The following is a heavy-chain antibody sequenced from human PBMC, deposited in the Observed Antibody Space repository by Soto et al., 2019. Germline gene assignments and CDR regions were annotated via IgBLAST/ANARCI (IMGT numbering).Heavy chain of an antibody. J-gene: IGHJ4*02. V-gene: IGHV4-34*01. Sequence: QVQLQQWGAGLLKPSETLSLTCAVYGGSFSGYDWTWIRQPPGTGLEWIGEINHSGSTNHNPSLKSRVTISVDTSKNQFSLKLTSVTAADTAVYYCARDKITGLFDYWGQGTLVTVSS. CDR2: INHSGST. D-gene: IGHD2-8*02. CDR1: GGSFSGYD. CDR3: ARDKITGLFDY.